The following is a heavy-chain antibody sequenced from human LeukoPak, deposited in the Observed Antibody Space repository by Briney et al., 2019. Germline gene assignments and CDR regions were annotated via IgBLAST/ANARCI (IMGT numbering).Heavy chain of an antibody. CDR2: IYYSGTT. V-gene: IGHV4-39*07. CDR1: GGSISSSPYY. Sequence: PSETLSLTCTVSGGSISSSPYYWGWIRQPPGKGLEWIGSIYYSGTTHYNPSLESRVTISVDTSKNQFSLKLSSVTAADTAVYYCASAKRSYYYMDVWGNGTTVTVSS. CDR3: ASAKRSYYYMDV. J-gene: IGHJ6*03.